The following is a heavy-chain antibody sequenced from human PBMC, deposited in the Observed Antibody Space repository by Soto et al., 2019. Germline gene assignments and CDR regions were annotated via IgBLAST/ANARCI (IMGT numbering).Heavy chain of an antibody. CDR2: ISSSSSTI. Sequence: GGSLRLSCAASGFTFSSYSMNWVRQAPGKGLEWVSYISSSSSTIYYADSVKGRFTISRDNAKNSLYLQMNSLRAEDTAVYYCARDLEIRDFWSGSSAYEDAFDIWGQGTMVTVSS. D-gene: IGHD3-3*01. CDR1: GFTFSSYS. V-gene: IGHV3-48*01. CDR3: ARDLEIRDFWSGSSAYEDAFDI. J-gene: IGHJ3*02.